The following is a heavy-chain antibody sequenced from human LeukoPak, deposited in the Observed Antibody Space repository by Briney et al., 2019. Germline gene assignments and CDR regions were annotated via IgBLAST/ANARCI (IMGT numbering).Heavy chain of an antibody. CDR1: GYTFTSYY. CDR2: INPSGGST. J-gene: IGHJ4*02. D-gene: IGHD2-8*02. Sequence: ASVKVSCKASGYTFTSYYMHWVRQAPGQGLEWMGIINPSGGSTSYAQKFQGRVTMTRDTSTSTVYVELSSLRSEDTAVYYCARDLESGYFDYWGQGTLVTVSS. V-gene: IGHV1-46*01. CDR3: ARDLESGYFDY.